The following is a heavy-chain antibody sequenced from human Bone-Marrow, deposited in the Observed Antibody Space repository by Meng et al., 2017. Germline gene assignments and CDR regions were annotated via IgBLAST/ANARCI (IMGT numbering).Heavy chain of an antibody. CDR2: INPNSDGT. CDR1: GYTFTGYY. Sequence: QVLLVQSGAEVNKPGASVEVSGKASGYTFTGYYMHWVRQAPGQGLEWMGRINPNSDGTNYAQKFQGRVTMTRDTSISTAYMELSRLRSDDTAVYYCARVRWELPDYWGQGTLVTVSS. D-gene: IGHD1-26*01. J-gene: IGHJ4*02. V-gene: IGHV1-2*06. CDR3: ARVRWELPDY.